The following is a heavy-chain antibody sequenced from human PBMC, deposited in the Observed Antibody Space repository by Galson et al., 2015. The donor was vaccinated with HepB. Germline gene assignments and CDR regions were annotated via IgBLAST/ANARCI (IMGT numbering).Heavy chain of an antibody. CDR3: ARGGDVLRFFDWLLGFDP. J-gene: IGHJ5*02. CDR1: GYTFTRYH. D-gene: IGHD3-9*01. V-gene: IGHV1-46*01. Sequence: SVKVSCKASGYTFTRYHMHWVRQAPGQGLEWMGIINPSGGSTSYAQKFQGRVTMTRDTSTSTVYMELSSLRSEDTAVYYCARGGDVLRFFDWLLGFDPWGQGTLVTVSS. CDR2: INPSGGST.